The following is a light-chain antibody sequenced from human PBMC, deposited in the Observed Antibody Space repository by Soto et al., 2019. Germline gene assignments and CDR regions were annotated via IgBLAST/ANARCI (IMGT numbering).Light chain of an antibody. CDR3: QQYNDYSPWT. CDR2: KAS. Sequence: DIQMTQSPSTLSASVGDRVTITCRASQSINIWLAWYQQKPGKAPKLLIYKASTLESGVPSRFSGSGSGTEFTLTISSLQPDVFATYYCQQYNDYSPWTFGQGTKVEI. V-gene: IGKV1-5*03. CDR1: QSINIW. J-gene: IGKJ1*01.